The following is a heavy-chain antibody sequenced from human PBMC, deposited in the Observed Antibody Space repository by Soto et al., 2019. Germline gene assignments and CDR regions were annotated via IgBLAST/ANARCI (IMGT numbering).Heavy chain of an antibody. CDR2: INPSSGST. D-gene: IGHD1-26*01. V-gene: IGHV1-46*03. Sequence: QVQLVQSGAEVKRPGASVRVSCKASGYTFTTYFMHWVRQAPGQGLEWMGIINPSSGSTTYAQTXXGXXTLTRDTSTRTIYMELSSLRSADTAVYYCARVGQWGHAFDLWGPGTLVTVSS. J-gene: IGHJ3*01. CDR1: GYTFTTYF. CDR3: ARVGQWGHAFDL.